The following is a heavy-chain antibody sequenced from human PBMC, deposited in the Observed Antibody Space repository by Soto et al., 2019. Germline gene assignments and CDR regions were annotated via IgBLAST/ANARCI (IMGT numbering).Heavy chain of an antibody. Sequence: QVQLVESGGGLVKPGGSLRLSCAASGFTFSDYYMSWIRQAPGKGLEWVSYISSSSSYTNYADSVKGRFTISRDNTTDSLYLQRNSLRAEDTAVYYCARGGTEHYYYYGMDVWGQGTTVTVSS. V-gene: IGHV3-11*05. D-gene: IGHD1-26*01. CDR2: ISSSSSYT. CDR3: ARGGTEHYYYYGMDV. CDR1: GFTFSDYY. J-gene: IGHJ6*02.